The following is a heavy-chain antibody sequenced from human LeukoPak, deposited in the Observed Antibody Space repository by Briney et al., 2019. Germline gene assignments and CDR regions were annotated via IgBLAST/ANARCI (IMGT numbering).Heavy chain of an antibody. CDR2: IYYSGTT. CDR3: AREDPQTTVPEGMDV. J-gene: IGHJ6*02. V-gene: IGHV4-59*01. Sequence: SETLSLTCTVSGGSISYYYWSWIRQPPGKGLEWIGYIYYSGTTNYNPSLKSRVTISVDTSKNQFSLQLRSVTAADTAVYYCAREDPQTTVPEGMDVWGQGTTVTVSS. CDR1: GGSISYYY. D-gene: IGHD4-17*01.